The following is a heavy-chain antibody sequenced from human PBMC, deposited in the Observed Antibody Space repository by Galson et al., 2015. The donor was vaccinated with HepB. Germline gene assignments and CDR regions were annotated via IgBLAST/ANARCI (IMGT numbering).Heavy chain of an antibody. CDR2: ISGNGDST. Sequence: SLRLSCAASGFAFHSHAMRWVRQAPGKGLEWISGISGNGDSTFYVDSVKGRFTISRDNSKSTLYLQMNSLGAEDTALYFCAKGYGLFDSWGQGILVTVSS. J-gene: IGHJ5*01. D-gene: IGHD5-18*01. CDR3: AKGYGLFDS. CDR1: GFAFHSHA. V-gene: IGHV3-23*01.